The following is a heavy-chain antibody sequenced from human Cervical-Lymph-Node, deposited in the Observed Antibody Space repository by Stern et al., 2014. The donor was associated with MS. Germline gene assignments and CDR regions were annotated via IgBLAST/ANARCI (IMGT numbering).Heavy chain of an antibody. CDR2: IDPDRGGT. Sequence: QVQLVQSGAEVKKPGASVKVSCTAAGYIFTAYYIHWLRQAPGQGLVWMGWIDPDRGGTNYAQKFQGRFPMPRDTSISTAYMELTSPTSDDTAVYYCARMAYSNIYYAGLDIWGQGTMVTVSS. V-gene: IGHV1-2*02. J-gene: IGHJ3*02. CDR1: GYIFTAYY. D-gene: IGHD6-13*01. CDR3: ARMAYSNIYYAGLDI.